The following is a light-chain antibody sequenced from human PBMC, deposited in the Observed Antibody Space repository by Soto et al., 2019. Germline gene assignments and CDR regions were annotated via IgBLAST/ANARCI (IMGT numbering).Light chain of an antibody. V-gene: IGKV1-5*03. J-gene: IGKJ1*01. CDR3: QYYNDYCWT. CDR2: KTS. Sequence: DIQLTQSPSTLSASVGDRVTITCRASQTISSWLAWYQQKPGKAPNLLIYKTSNLESGVPSRFSGSGSGTEFTLTISSLQPDVFATYFCQYYNDYCWTFGQGTKV. CDR1: QTISSW.